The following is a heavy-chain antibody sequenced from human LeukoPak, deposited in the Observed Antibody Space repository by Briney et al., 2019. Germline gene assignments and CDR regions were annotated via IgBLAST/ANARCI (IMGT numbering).Heavy chain of an antibody. V-gene: IGHV3-23*01. CDR2: ISGSGGST. D-gene: IGHD2-2*01. Sequence: PGGSLRLSCAASGFTFSSYAMSWVRQAPGKGLEWVSAISGSGGSTYYADSVKGRFTISRDNSKNTLYLQMNSLRAEDTAVYYCAKARTTDRYCSSTSCKRTYYYYGMDVWGQGTTVTVSS. J-gene: IGHJ6*02. CDR1: GFTFSSYA. CDR3: AKARTTDRYCSSTSCKRTYYYYGMDV.